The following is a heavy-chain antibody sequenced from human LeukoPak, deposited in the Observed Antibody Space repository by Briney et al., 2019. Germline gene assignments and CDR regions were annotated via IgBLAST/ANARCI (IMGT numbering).Heavy chain of an antibody. CDR1: VGTFSSYA. V-gene: IGHV1-69*04. Sequence: SVKVSCKASVGTFSSYAISWGRQAPGQGLEWMGRIIPILGIANYAQKFQGRVTITADKSTSTAYMELSSLRSEDTAVYYCARAYYDSSGYYYYYYGMDVWGQGTTVTVSS. CDR2: IIPILGIA. D-gene: IGHD3-22*01. CDR3: ARAYYDSSGYYYYYYGMDV. J-gene: IGHJ6*02.